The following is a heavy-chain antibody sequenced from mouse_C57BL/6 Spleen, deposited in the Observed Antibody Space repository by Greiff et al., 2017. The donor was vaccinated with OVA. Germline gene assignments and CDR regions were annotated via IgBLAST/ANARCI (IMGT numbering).Heavy chain of an antibody. CDR1: GFTFSDYG. CDR2: ISSGSSTI. D-gene: IGHD1-1*01. J-gene: IGHJ2*01. V-gene: IGHV5-17*01. CDR3: ATYYYGRGDY. Sequence: EVQVVESGGGLVKPGGSLKLSCAASGFTFSDYGMHWVRQAPEKGLEWVAYISSGSSTIYYADTVKGRFTISRDNAKNTLFLQMTSLRSEDTAMYYCATYYYGRGDYWGQGTTLTVSS.